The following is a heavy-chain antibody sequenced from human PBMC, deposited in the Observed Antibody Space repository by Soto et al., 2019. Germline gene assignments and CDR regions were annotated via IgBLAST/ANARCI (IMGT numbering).Heavy chain of an antibody. CDR2: IYYSGST. D-gene: IGHD6-6*01. CDR1: GGSISSGGYY. Sequence: SETLSLTCTVSGGSISSGGYYWSWIRQHPGKGLEWIGYIYYSGSTYYNPSLKSLVTISVDTSKNQFSLKLSSVTAADTAVYYCARGRSVRLRTAFDIWGQGTMVTVPS. CDR3: ARGRSVRLRTAFDI. V-gene: IGHV4-31*01. J-gene: IGHJ3*02.